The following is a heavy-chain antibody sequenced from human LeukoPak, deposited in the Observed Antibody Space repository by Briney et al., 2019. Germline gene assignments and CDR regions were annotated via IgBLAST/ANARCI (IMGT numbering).Heavy chain of an antibody. V-gene: IGHV1-18*01. CDR3: ARDYYFAMDV. CDR2: ISVYNGNT. Sequence: ASVKVSCKASGYSFTNYGIIWARQAPGQGLGWMGWISVYNGNTKYVQKLQGRVTLTTDTSTSTAYTELRSLRSDDTAVYYCARDYYFAMDVWGQGTTVTVSS. CDR1: GYSFTNYG. J-gene: IGHJ6*02.